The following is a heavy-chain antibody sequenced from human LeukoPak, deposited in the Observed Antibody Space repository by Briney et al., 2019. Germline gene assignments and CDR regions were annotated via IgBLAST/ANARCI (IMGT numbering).Heavy chain of an antibody. CDR1: GGSISSGGYY. Sequence: PSETLSLTCTVSGGSISSGGYYWSWIRQPPGKGLEWIGYIYHSGSTYYNPSLKSRVTISVDRSKNQFSLKLSSVTAADTAVYYCARPGWYDFWSGYQYWGQGTLVTVSS. D-gene: IGHD3-3*01. V-gene: IGHV4-30-2*01. J-gene: IGHJ4*02. CDR2: IYHSGST. CDR3: ARPGWYDFWSGYQY.